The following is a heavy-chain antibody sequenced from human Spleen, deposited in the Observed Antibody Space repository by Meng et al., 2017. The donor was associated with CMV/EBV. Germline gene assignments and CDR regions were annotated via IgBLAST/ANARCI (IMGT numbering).Heavy chain of an antibody. J-gene: IGHJ3*02. Sequence: GESLKISCAASGVSFSTYAMTWVRQAPGKGLEWVSSITGGSTYLYYADSVKGRFTISRDNAKNTLYLQMNSLRAEDGAVYYCARAPSGWLYAFDMWGQGTMVTVSS. D-gene: IGHD2-15*01. V-gene: IGHV3-21*01. CDR2: ITGGSTYL. CDR3: ARAPSGWLYAFDM. CDR1: GVSFSTYA.